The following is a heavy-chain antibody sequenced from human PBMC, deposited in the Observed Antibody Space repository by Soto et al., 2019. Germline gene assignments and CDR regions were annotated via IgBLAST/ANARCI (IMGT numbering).Heavy chain of an antibody. CDR1: GFTFFSSYW. CDR3: AREAYYYETSSPLDV. Sequence: EVQLVESGGGLVQPGGSLRLSCAASGFTFFSSYWIDWVRQAPGKGLVWVSRINSDGSSTSYADSVKGRFTISRDNAKKTLYLQMNSLRADHTAVYYCAREAYYYETSSPLDVWGQGTTVTVSS. V-gene: IGHV3-74*01. J-gene: IGHJ6*02. CDR2: INSDGSST. D-gene: IGHD3-22*01.